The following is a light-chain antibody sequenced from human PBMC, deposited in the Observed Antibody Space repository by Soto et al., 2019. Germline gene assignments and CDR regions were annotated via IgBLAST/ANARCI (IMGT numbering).Light chain of an antibody. CDR2: DAS. CDR1: QRISRN. J-gene: IGKJ1*01. Sequence: EIVMTQSPATLSVSPGESATLSCRASQRISRNLAWYQQKPGQAPRLLIYDASTRATAIPARFSGSGSETEFTLTISSLQSEDSAVYYCQQYNNWPPWTFG. V-gene: IGKV3-15*01. CDR3: QQYNNWPPWT.